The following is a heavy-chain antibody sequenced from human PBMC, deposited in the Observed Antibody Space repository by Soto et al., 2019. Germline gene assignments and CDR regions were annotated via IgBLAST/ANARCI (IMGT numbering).Heavy chain of an antibody. CDR3: ARDGSQGEISGWYMEFDY. V-gene: IGHV3-30-3*01. CDR1: GFTFSSYA. J-gene: IGHJ4*02. CDR2: ISYDGSNK. Sequence: QVQLVESGGGVVQPGRSLRLSCAASGFTFSSYAMHWVRQAPGKGLEWVAVISYDGSNKYYADSVKGRFTISRDNSKNTLYLQMNSLRAEDTAVYYCARDGSQGEISGWYMEFDYWGQGTLVTVSS. D-gene: IGHD6-19*01.